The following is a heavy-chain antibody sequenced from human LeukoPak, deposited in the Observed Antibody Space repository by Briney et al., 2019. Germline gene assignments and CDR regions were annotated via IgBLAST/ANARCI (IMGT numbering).Heavy chain of an antibody. D-gene: IGHD1-26*01. V-gene: IGHV3-21*01. J-gene: IGHJ4*02. CDR2: ISSSSSYI. CDR1: GFTFSSYS. Sequence: GGSLRLSCAASGFTFSSYSMNWVRQAPGKGLEWVSSISSSSSYIYYADSVKGRFTISRDNAKNSLYLQMNSLRAEDTAVYYCARNRGSYYRDCFDYWGQGTLVTVSS. CDR3: ARNRGSYYRDCFDY.